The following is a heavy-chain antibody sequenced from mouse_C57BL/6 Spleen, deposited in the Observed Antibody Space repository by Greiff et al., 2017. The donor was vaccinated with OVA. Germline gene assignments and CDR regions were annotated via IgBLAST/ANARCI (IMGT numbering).Heavy chain of an antibody. D-gene: IGHD4-1*01. J-gene: IGHJ2*01. V-gene: IGHV3-6*01. Sequence: DVKLQESGPGLVKPSQSLSLTCSVTGYSITSGYYWNWIRQFPGNKLEWMGYISYDGSNNYNPSLKNRISITRDTSKNQFFLKLNSVTTEDTATYYCAREDGTGTDYWGQGTTLTVSS. CDR1: GYSITSGYY. CDR3: AREDGTGTDY. CDR2: ISYDGSN.